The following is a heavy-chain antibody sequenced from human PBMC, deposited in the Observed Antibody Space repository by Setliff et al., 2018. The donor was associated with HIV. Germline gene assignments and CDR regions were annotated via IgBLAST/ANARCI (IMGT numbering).Heavy chain of an antibody. J-gene: IGHJ6*03. V-gene: IGHV4-61*02. CDR2: VYQSGST. D-gene: IGHD5-18*01. Sequence: SETLSLTCTVSGDSITRSMYYWSWIRQPAGKGLEWIGRVYQSGSTKYNPSLKSRVTISVDTSKNRFALELSSVTAADTAVYYCARHRDSVDTAMVYYYYYYMDVWGKGTTVTVSS. CDR3: ARHRDSVDTAMVYYYYYYMDV. CDR1: GDSITRSMYY.